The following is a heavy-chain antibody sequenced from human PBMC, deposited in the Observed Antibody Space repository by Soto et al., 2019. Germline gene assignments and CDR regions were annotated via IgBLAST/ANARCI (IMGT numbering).Heavy chain of an antibody. D-gene: IGHD2-2*02. CDR1: GFTFSSYG. CDR3: ARELGYCSSTSCYKGYYGMDV. J-gene: IGHJ6*02. CDR2: IWYDGSNK. V-gene: IGHV3-33*01. Sequence: QLQLVESGGGVVQPGRSLRLSCAASGFTFSSYGMHWVRQAPGKGLEWVAVIWYDGSNKYYADSVKGRFIISRDNSKNALYLQMNSLRAKDTAVYYCARELGYCSSTSCYKGYYGMDVWGPGTTVTVS.